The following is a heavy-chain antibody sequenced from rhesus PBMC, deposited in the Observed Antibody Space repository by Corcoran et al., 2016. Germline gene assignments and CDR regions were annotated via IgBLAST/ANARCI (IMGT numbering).Heavy chain of an antibody. CDR3: ARYMGSRRRLDV. CDR2: FNGNSGSP. J-gene: IGHJ5-1*01. CDR1: GGSFLSDW. V-gene: IGHV4-80*01. Sequence: VQLQESGPGRVKPSETLSLTCAVSGGSFLSDWWSWLRQHPGKGLEWIVGFNGNSGSPNYNPSLKSRVTISKDSSKNQFSLKLSSVTAADTAVYYCARYMGSRRRLDVLGPGVLVTVSS. D-gene: IGHD1-44*01.